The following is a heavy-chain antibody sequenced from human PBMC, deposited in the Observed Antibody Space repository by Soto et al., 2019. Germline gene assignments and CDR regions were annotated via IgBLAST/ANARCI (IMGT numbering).Heavy chain of an antibody. V-gene: IGHV4-34*01. J-gene: IGHJ4*02. CDR3: ATRKGYWNDH. CDR1: GGSFSGYY. CDR2: INHSGST. D-gene: IGHD2-15*01. Sequence: PSETLSLTCAVYGGSFSGYYWSWIRQPPGKGLEWIGEINHSGSTNYNPSLKSRVTISVDTSKNQFSLKLSSVTAADTAVYYCATRKGYWNDHWGQGTLVTVSA.